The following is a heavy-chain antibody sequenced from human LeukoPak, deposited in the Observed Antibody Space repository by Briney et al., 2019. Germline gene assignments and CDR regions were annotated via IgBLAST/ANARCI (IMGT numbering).Heavy chain of an antibody. J-gene: IGHJ3*02. Sequence: PGGSLRLSCAASGFTFSSYAMTWVRQAPGKGLEWVSAISGSGLSTHYPDSVKGRFTISRDNSKNTLYLQINSLRAEDTAVYYCAKEYGGWAPGTAFDIWGQGTVVTVSS. D-gene: IGHD4-23*01. V-gene: IGHV3-23*01. CDR3: AKEYGGWAPGTAFDI. CDR2: ISGSGLST. CDR1: GFTFSSYA.